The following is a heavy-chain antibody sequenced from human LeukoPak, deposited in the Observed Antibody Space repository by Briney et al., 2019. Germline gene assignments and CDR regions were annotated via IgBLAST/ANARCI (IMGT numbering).Heavy chain of an antibody. D-gene: IGHD3-3*01. J-gene: IGHJ6*02. CDR1: GYTFTGYY. Sequence: ASVKVSCKASGYTFTGYYMHWVRQAPGQGLGGMGWINPNSGGTNYAQKFQGRVTMTRDTSISTAYMELSRLGSDDTAVYYCASGFPLDLDYYYYGMDVWGQGTTVTVSS. V-gene: IGHV1-2*02. CDR2: INPNSGGT. CDR3: ASGFPLDLDYYYYGMDV.